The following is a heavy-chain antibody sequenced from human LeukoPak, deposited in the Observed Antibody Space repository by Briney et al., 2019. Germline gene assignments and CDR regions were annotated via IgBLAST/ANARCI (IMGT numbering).Heavy chain of an antibody. CDR1: GGSFSGYY. CDR3: ARDCSSTSCQHYYYYYMDV. J-gene: IGHJ6*03. V-gene: IGHV4-34*01. CDR2: INHSGST. D-gene: IGHD2-2*01. Sequence: SETLSLTCAVYGGSFSGYYWSWIRQPPGKGLEWIGEINHSGSTNYNPSLKSRVTISVDTSKNRFSLKLSSVTAADTAVYYCARDCSSTSCQHYYYYYMDVWGKGTTVTVSS.